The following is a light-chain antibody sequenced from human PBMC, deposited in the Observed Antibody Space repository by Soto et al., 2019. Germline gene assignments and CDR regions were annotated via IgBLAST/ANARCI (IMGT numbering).Light chain of an antibody. CDR2: DAS. J-gene: IGKJ4*01. Sequence: ETVLTQSPATLSLSPGERATLSCRASQSVDTHLAWYQQRPGQAPRLLIYDASARATGIPARFTGSGSATDFTLTISSLEPEDFAVYYCQQRGNWPLTFGGGTKVEIK. CDR1: QSVDTH. V-gene: IGKV3-11*01. CDR3: QQRGNWPLT.